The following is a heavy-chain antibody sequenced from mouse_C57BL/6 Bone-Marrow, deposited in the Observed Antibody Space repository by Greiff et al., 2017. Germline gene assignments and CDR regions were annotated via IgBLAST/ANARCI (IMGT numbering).Heavy chain of an antibody. Sequence: EVMLVESGRGLVKPGGSLKLSCAASGFTFSSYAMSWVRQTPEKRLEWVATISDGGSYTYYPANVKGRFTISRDNAKNKLYLQMRHLKSEDTAMYYCARAGEGVYAMDYWGQGTSVTVSS. CDR2: ISDGGSYT. CDR3: ARAGEGVYAMDY. J-gene: IGHJ4*01. V-gene: IGHV5-4*03. CDR1: GFTFSSYA.